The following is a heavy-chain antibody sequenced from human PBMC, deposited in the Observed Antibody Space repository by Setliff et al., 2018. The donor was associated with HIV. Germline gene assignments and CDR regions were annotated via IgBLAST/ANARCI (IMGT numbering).Heavy chain of an antibody. CDR3: ATIPAYYYGSGSYPGAFDI. J-gene: IGHJ3*02. Sequence: LSLTCTVSSDSISSSYWTWIRQPPGQGLEWIGYVHHSGSTKYNASLRSRVTMSVDTSKNLFSLTLRSVTAADTAVYYCATIPAYYYGSGSYPGAFDIWGQGTMVTVS. V-gene: IGHV4-59*08. CDR2: VHHSGST. CDR1: SDSISSSY. D-gene: IGHD3-10*01.